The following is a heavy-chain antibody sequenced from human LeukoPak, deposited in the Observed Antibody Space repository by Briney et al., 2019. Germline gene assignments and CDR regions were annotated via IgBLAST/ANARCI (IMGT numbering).Heavy chain of an antibody. CDR2: ISAYNGNT. D-gene: IGHD6-13*01. CDR3: ARGPDLSIAAADPLWGLNNWFDP. Sequence: GASVKVSCKASGYTFTSYGISWVRQAPGQGLEWMGWISAYNGNTNYAQKLQGRVTMTTDTSTSTAYMELRSLRSDDTAVYYCARGPDLSIAAADPLWGLNNWFDPWGQGTLVTVSS. V-gene: IGHV1-18*01. J-gene: IGHJ5*02. CDR1: GYTFTSYG.